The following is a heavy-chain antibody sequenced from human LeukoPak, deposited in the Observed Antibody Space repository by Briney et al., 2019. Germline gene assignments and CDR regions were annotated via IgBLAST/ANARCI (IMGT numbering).Heavy chain of an antibody. Sequence: SETLSLTCTVSGGSLSSYYWSWIRQPPGKGLEWIGYIYSSGATNYNPSLESRITLSLDTSKQQFSLKLTSVTAADRAVYYFAGQDYYDGGSQGWFDPWGQGTLVTVSS. CDR3: AGQDYYDGGSQGWFDP. V-gene: IGHV4-59*08. CDR1: GGSLSSYY. J-gene: IGHJ5*02. D-gene: IGHD3-22*01. CDR2: IYSSGAT.